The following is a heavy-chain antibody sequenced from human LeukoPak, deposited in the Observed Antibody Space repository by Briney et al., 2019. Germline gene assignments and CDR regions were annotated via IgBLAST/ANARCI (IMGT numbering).Heavy chain of an antibody. CDR1: GGTFSSYA. D-gene: IGHD2-15*01. V-gene: IGHV1-69*06. J-gene: IGHJ4*02. CDR2: IIPIFGTA. Sequence: SVKASCKASGGTFSSYAISWVRQAPGQGLEWMGGIIPIFGTANYAQKFQGRVTMTEDTSTDTAYMELSSLRSEDTAVYYCATTADCSGGSCYPFDYWGQGTLVTVSS. CDR3: ATTADCSGGSCYPFDY.